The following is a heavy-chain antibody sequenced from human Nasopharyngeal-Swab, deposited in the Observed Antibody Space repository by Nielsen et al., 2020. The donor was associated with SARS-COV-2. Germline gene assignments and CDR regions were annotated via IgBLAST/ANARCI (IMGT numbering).Heavy chain of an antibody. CDR1: GYTFTGYY. D-gene: IGHD3-3*01. CDR3: ATAPNGYYDFWSGPYESWFDP. CDR2: INPNSGGT. Sequence: ASVKISCKASGYTFTGYYMHWVRQAPGQGLEWMGWINPNSGGTNYAQKFQGWVTMTRDTSISTAYMELSSLRSEDTAVYYCATAPNGYYDFWSGPYESWFDPWGQGTLVTVSS. J-gene: IGHJ5*02. V-gene: IGHV1-2*04.